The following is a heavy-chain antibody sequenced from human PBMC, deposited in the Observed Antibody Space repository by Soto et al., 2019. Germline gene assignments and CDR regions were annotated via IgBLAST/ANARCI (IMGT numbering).Heavy chain of an antibody. CDR2: ISSSSSTI. Sequence: EVQLVESGGGLVQPGGSLRLSCAASGFTFSSYSMNWVRQAPGKGLEWVSYISSSSSTIYYADSVKGRFTISRDNAKNSLYLQMNSLRAEDTAVYYCARERVVIISIGGIGDYYYYYMDVWGKGTTVNVSS. V-gene: IGHV3-48*01. D-gene: IGHD3-3*01. CDR1: GFTFSSYS. J-gene: IGHJ6*03. CDR3: ARERVVIISIGGIGDYYYYYMDV.